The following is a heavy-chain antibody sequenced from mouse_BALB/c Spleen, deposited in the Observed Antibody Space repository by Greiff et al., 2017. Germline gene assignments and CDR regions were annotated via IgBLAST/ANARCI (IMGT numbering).Heavy chain of an antibody. CDR3: ANRYDSYYAMDY. J-gene: IGHJ4*01. D-gene: IGHD2-14*01. CDR2: INPNNGGT. Sequence: VQLQQSGPELVKPGASVKIPCKASGYTFTDYNMDWVKQSHGKSLEWIGDINPNNGGTIYNQKFKGKATLTVDKSSSTAYMELRSLTSEDTAVYYCANRYDSYYAMDYWGQGTSVTVSS. CDR1: GYTFTDYN. V-gene: IGHV1-18*01.